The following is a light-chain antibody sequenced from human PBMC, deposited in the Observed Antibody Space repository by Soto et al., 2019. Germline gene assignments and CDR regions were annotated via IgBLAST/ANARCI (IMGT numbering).Light chain of an antibody. CDR1: QDISNN. J-gene: IGKJ1*01. CDR3: QQSYSTPRT. Sequence: DLQMPPSPSSLCASAGDRVLMACRATQDISNNLNGYQQNQEKAPKRLIYDASNVQTGVPSEFSGSGSGTHFTLTIGSLQPEDFATYYCQQSYSTPRTFAEGTRWIS. V-gene: IGKV1-39*01. CDR2: DAS.